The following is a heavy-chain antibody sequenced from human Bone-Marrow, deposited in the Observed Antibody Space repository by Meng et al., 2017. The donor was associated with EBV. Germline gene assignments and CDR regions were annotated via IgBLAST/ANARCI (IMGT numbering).Heavy chain of an antibody. J-gene: IGHJ4*02. D-gene: IGHD3-10*01. CDR2: LIPMSGAP. Sequence: QVQFVHAGAGVKKPGSSVKVSCWTSGGTFNSDAVSWVRQAPGQGLEWMGGLIPMSGAPHYAQKFQGRVTITADESTSTHYMDLSNLRSDDTAMYYCASESGRGFTPDYWGQGTLVTVSS. CDR3: ASESGRGFTPDY. CDR1: GGTFNSDA. V-gene: IGHV1-69*12.